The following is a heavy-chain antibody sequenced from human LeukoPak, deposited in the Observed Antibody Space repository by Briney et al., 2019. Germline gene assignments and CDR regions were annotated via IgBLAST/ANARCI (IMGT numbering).Heavy chain of an antibody. CDR1: GGSISSYY. J-gene: IGHJ6*02. Sequence: PSETLSPTCTVSGGSISSYYWSWIRQPPGKGLEWIGYIYYSGSTNYNPSLKSRVTISVDTSKNQFSLKLSSVTAADTAVYYCARVPYYGSGSYDYYYGMDVWSQGTTVTVSS. D-gene: IGHD3-10*01. CDR2: IYYSGST. CDR3: ARVPYYGSGSYDYYYGMDV. V-gene: IGHV4-59*01.